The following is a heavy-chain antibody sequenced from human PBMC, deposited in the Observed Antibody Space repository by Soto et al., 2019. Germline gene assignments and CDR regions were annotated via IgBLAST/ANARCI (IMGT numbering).Heavy chain of an antibody. Sequence: SETLSLTCTVSGGSISGYSWTWIRQPPGKGLGWIGYIYKSGSTNYNPSLKSRVTISVDTSKSQLSLKLTSVTAADTAVYYCARGKPNCSSSSCYFDYWGQGALVTVS. J-gene: IGHJ4*02. D-gene: IGHD2-2*01. CDR3: ARGKPNCSSSSCYFDY. CDR1: GGSISGYS. CDR2: IYKSGST. V-gene: IGHV4-59*01.